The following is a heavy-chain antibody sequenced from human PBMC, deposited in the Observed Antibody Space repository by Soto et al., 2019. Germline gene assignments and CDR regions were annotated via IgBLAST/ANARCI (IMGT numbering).Heavy chain of an antibody. CDR3: AXIVTTGIAGGYFXS. V-gene: IGHV3-74*01. Sequence: DVQLVXSGGDLVQPXXSLXLSCAASGFTFSSSWMHWVRQDPERGLVWVSRINSDGSSTDYADSVKGXXXXXXXXXXXXXXXXXXXXXAXDXAVXYCAXIVTTGIAGGYFXSW. CDR2: INSDGSST. J-gene: IGHJ4*03. CDR1: GFTFSSSW. D-gene: IGHD2-21*01.